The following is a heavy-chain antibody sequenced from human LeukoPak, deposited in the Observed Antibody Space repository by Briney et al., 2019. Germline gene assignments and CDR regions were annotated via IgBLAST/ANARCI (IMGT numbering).Heavy chain of an antibody. Sequence: GGSLRLSCTASGFTFGDHAMSWVRQAPGKGLEWLGFIRSKAYGGTTEYAASAKGRFTISRDDSKSIAYLQMNSLTTEDTAVYYCSRGPTQQWLYYGTDVRGQGTAVIVSS. V-gene: IGHV3-49*04. D-gene: IGHD5-18*01. CDR1: GFTFGDHA. CDR3: SRGPTQQWLYYGTDV. J-gene: IGHJ6*02. CDR2: IRSKAYGGTT.